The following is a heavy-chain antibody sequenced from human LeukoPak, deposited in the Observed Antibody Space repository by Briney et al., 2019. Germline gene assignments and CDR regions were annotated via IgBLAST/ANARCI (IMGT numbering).Heavy chain of an antibody. CDR2: ISGSGGST. Sequence: PEGSLRLSCAASGFTFSSYAMNWVRQAPGKGLEWVSVISGSGGSTYYADSVRGRFTISRDNSKNTLYLQMNSLRAEDTALYYCADSNYWYPVDYWGQGTLVTVSS. CDR3: ADSNYWYPVDY. V-gene: IGHV3-23*01. CDR1: GFTFSSYA. D-gene: IGHD4-11*01. J-gene: IGHJ4*02.